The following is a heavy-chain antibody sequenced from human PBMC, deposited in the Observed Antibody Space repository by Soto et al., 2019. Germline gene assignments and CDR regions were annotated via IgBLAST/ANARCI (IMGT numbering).Heavy chain of an antibody. V-gene: IGHV3-33*01. Sequence: GGSLRLSCAASGFTFSSYGMHWVRQAPGKGLEWVAVIWYDGSNKYYADSVKGRFAISRDNSKNTLYLQMNSLRAEDTAVYYCVRARMDYYDSSGSNGGAFDIWGQGTMVTVSS. CDR1: GFTFSSYG. CDR3: VRARMDYYDSSGSNGGAFDI. J-gene: IGHJ3*02. CDR2: IWYDGSNK. D-gene: IGHD3-22*01.